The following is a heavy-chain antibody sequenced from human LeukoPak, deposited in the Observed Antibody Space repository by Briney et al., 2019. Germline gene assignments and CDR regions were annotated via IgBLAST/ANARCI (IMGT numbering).Heavy chain of an antibody. Sequence: GSLRLSCAASGFTFSSDAMSWVRQAPGKGLEWVSAISSSGGSAYYAGSVKGRSTISRDNSKNTLYLQMNSLRAEDTAVYYCAKVGDGHCSTTSCYGWFDPWGQGTLVTVSS. D-gene: IGHD2-2*01. J-gene: IGHJ5*02. CDR3: AKVGDGHCSTTSCYGWFDP. CDR1: GFTFSSDA. CDR2: ISSSGGSA. V-gene: IGHV3-23*01.